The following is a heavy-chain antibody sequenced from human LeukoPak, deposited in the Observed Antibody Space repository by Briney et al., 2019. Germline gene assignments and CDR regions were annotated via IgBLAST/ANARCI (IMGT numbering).Heavy chain of an antibody. CDR3: AKGGVEAFDI. D-gene: IGHD5-24*01. Sequence: GGSLRLSCAASGFTFSSYGMHWVRQAPGKGLEWVAVISYDGSNKYYADSVKGRFTISRDNSKNTLYLQMNSLRAEDTAVYYCAKGGVEAFDIWGQGTMVTVSS. CDR1: GFTFSSYG. V-gene: IGHV3-30*18. J-gene: IGHJ3*02. CDR2: ISYDGSNK.